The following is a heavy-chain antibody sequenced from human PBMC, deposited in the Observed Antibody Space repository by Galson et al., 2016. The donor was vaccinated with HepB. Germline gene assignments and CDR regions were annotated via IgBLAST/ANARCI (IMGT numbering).Heavy chain of an antibody. CDR1: GFNFSLYY. V-gene: IGHV3-11*06. CDR2: ISKDSKFK. D-gene: IGHD3-3*01. Sequence: SLRLSCAASGFNFSLYYMNWIRRSPGRGLEWISYISKDSKFKDYADSVRGRFTISRDNGKNLVFLQMDSLRVEDTAVYFWVRAVFSDLWVQGTRVLVSS. CDR3: VRAVFSDL. J-gene: IGHJ5*02.